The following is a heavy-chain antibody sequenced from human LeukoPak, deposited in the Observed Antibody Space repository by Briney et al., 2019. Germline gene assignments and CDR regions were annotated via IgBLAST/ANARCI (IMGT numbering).Heavy chain of an antibody. CDR3: ARRRRGSGFDY. CDR2: IYYSGST. CDR1: GGSVSSSSYY. J-gene: IGHJ4*02. Sequence: KPSETLSLTCTVYGGSVSSSSYYWGWIRQPPGKGLEWIGSIYYSGSTYYNASLKSRVTISVDASKNQFSLKLSSVPAADTAVYYCARRRRGSGFDYWGQGTLVTVSS. D-gene: IGHD3-3*01. V-gene: IGHV4-39*01.